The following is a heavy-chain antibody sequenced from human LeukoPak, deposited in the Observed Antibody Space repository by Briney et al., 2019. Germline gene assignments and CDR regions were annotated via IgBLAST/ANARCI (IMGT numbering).Heavy chain of an antibody. V-gene: IGHV4-31*03. Sequence: SQTLSLTCTVSGGSISSGGYCWSWIRQHPGKGLEWIGYIYYSGSTYYNPSLKSRVTISVDTSKNQFSLKLSSVTAADTAVYYCASLDGKSLYYFDYWGQGTLVTVSS. J-gene: IGHJ4*02. CDR3: ASLDGKSLYYFDY. CDR2: IYYSGST. CDR1: GGSISSGGYC. D-gene: IGHD5-24*01.